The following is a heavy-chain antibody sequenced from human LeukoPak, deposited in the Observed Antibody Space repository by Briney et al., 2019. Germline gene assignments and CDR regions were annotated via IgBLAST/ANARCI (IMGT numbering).Heavy chain of an antibody. Sequence: GRSLRLSCAASGFTFSSYGMPWVRQAPGKGLEWVAVIWYDGSNKYYADSVKGRFTISRDNSKNTLYLQMNSLRAEDTAVYYCARDSAYGDYLGAFDIWGQGTMATVSS. CDR2: IWYDGSNK. D-gene: IGHD4-17*01. J-gene: IGHJ3*02. V-gene: IGHV3-33*01. CDR1: GFTFSSYG. CDR3: ARDSAYGDYLGAFDI.